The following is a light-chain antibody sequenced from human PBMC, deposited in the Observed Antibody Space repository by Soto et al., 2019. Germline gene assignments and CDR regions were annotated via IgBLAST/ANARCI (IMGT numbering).Light chain of an antibody. J-gene: IGKJ1*01. V-gene: IGKV1-5*03. CDR1: QSISRW. CDR2: EGS. Sequence: DIQMTQSPSTLSASIGDRVTITCRASQSISRWLAWYRQKPGEAPKLLIYEGSILERGVPSRFSGSGSGTEFTLTTSSLQPDDFATFYCQQYNTYSPTFGQGTRVEVK. CDR3: QQYNTYSPT.